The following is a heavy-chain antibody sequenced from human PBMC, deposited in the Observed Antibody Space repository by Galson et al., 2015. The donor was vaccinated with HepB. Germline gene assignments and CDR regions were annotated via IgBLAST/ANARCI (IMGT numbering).Heavy chain of an antibody. CDR1: GTTYTSYS. V-gene: IGHV1-46*04. D-gene: IGHD7-27*01. J-gene: IGHJ4*02. CDR2: INPSGGTT. CDR3: VRTWGY. Sequence: SVKVSCKASGTTYTSYSIHWVRQAPGQGLEWMGVINPSGGTTTYAQKLQGRITVTTETSTSTVYTELSSLRSEDTAVYFCVRTWGYWGQGTLVTVSS.